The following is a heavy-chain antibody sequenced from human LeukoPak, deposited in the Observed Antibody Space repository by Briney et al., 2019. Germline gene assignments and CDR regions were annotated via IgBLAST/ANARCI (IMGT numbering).Heavy chain of an antibody. CDR1: GYSISSGYY. CDR2: IYTRGST. D-gene: IGHD6-13*01. J-gene: IGHJ4*02. CDR3: ARDQEGIAAPGTR. Sequence: SETLSLTCTVSGYSISSGYYWGGIRQPPGKGRGWIGRIYTRGSTTYNPSLMSRATISLDTSKNHFSLKLSSVTAAHTAVYYCARDQEGIAAPGTRWGQGTLVTVSS. V-gene: IGHV4-38-2*02.